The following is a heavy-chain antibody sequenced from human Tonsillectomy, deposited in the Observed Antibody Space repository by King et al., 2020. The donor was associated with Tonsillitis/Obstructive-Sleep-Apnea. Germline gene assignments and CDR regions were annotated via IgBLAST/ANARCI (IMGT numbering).Heavy chain of an antibody. J-gene: IGHJ3*02. CDR2: ISYDGDNK. V-gene: IGHV3-30*04. CDR3: AGDSGYCGGGRCYSGAVDI. D-gene: IGHD2-15*01. CDR1: GFTFTSSA. Sequence: VQLVESGGGVVQPGRSLRLSCAASGFTFTSSAMHWVRQAPGKGLEWVAVISYDGDNKYYADSVKGRFTISRDNSKNTLYLQMNSLRAEDTAVYYCAGDSGYCGGGRCYSGAVDIWGQGTMVTVSS.